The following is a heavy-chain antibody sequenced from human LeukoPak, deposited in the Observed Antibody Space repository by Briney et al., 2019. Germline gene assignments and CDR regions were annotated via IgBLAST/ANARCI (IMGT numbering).Heavy chain of an antibody. J-gene: IGHJ6*02. CDR1: GFTFSNYA. Sequence: GGSLRLSCAASGFTFSNYAMSWVRQAPGKGLEWVSGIGASGGSTYHADSVTGRFTVSRDNSKNTLYLQMNSLRAEDTAVYYCASRPSYWDYGMDVWGQGTTVTVSS. D-gene: IGHD2-15*01. CDR2: IGASGGST. V-gene: IGHV3-23*01. CDR3: ASRPSYWDYGMDV.